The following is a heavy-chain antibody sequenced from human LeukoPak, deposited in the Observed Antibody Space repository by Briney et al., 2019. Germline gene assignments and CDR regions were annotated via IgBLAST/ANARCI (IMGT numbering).Heavy chain of an antibody. J-gene: IGHJ5*02. CDR1: GFTFSSYA. Sequence: GGSLRLSCAASGFTFSSYAMSWVRQAPGKGLEWISIIQSGGGTSYADSVKGRFTISRDNSKNTLYLQMNSLRAEDTAVYYCARTYSFAFDPWGQGTLVTVSS. CDR2: IQSGGGT. D-gene: IGHD5-12*01. V-gene: IGHV3-66*01. CDR3: ARTYSFAFDP.